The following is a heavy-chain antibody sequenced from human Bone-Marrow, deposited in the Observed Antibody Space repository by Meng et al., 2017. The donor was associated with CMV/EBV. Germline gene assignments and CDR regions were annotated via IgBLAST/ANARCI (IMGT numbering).Heavy chain of an antibody. V-gene: IGHV3-23*03. D-gene: IGHD2-2*01. CDR1: GFTFSSYA. CDR2: IYSGGSST. J-gene: IGHJ2*01. Sequence: GESLKISCAASGFTFSSYAMSWVRQAPGKGLEWVSVIYSGGSSTYYADSVKGRFTISRDNSKNKLYLQMDSLRAEDTAVYYCAKWKYCSATSCSIYWYFDLWGRGTLVTVSS. CDR3: AKWKYCSATSCSIYWYFDL.